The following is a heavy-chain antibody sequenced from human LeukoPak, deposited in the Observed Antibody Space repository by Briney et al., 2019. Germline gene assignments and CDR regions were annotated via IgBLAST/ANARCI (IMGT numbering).Heavy chain of an antibody. Sequence: GGSLRLSCAASGFTFSSYDMHWVRQATGKGLEWVSAIGTAGDTYYPGSVKGRFTISRDNARNSLYLQMNSLRADDTAVYYCARIEAAPGSAGPLGYWGQGTLVTVSS. D-gene: IGHD6-13*01. CDR1: GFTFSSYD. CDR2: IGTAGDT. J-gene: IGHJ4*02. CDR3: ARIEAAPGSAGPLGY. V-gene: IGHV3-13*01.